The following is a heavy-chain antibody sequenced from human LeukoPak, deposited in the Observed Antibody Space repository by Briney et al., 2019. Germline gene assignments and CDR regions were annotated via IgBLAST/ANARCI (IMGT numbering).Heavy chain of an antibody. D-gene: IGHD2-15*01. V-gene: IGHV3-23*01. J-gene: IGHJ4*02. CDR2: ISGSGGST. CDR3: ANGWSPDY. Sequence: GGSLRLSCAASGFTFSTSWMSWVRQVPGKGLEWVSGISGSGGSTYYADSVKGRFTIFRDNSKNTLYLQMNSLRAEDTAVYHCANGWSPDYWGRGTLVTVSS. CDR1: GFTFSTSW.